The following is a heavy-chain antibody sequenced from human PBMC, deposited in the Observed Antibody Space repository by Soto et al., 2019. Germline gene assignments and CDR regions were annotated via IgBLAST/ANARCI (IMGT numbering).Heavy chain of an antibody. CDR2: IYYSGST. Sequence: SETLSLTCTVSGGSISSYYWSWIRQPPGKGLEWIGYIYYSGSTNYNPSLRSRVTISVDTSKNHFSLKLNSMTAADTAVYYCARHNYGSGSTYFDYWGQGTLVTVSS. D-gene: IGHD3-10*01. J-gene: IGHJ4*02. V-gene: IGHV4-59*08. CDR1: GGSISSYY. CDR3: ARHNYGSGSTYFDY.